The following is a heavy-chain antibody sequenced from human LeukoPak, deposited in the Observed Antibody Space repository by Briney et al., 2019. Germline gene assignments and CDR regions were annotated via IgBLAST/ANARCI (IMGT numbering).Heavy chain of an antibody. CDR3: ARRNWEGSFDY. V-gene: IGHV4-59*01. CDR2: IYYSGST. CDR1: GGSISSYY. Sequence: SETLSLTCTVSGGSISSYYWNWIRRPPGKGLEWIGYIYYSGSTNYNPSLNSRVTISVDTSKNQFSLKLSSVTAADTAVYYCARRNWEGSFDYWGQGTLVTVSS. D-gene: IGHD7-27*01. J-gene: IGHJ4*02.